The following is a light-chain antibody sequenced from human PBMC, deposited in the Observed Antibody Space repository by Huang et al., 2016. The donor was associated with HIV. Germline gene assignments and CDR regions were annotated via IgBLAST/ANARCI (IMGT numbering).Light chain of an antibody. Sequence: AIQLTQSPSFLSASVGDRVTITCRASQDITDALAWYQQKPGKPPKVLIYDASSLESGVPSRFSGSGSGADFTLTISSLQPEDFATYCCQQCKNYPLTFGGGTKVEVK. V-gene: IGKV1D-13*01. J-gene: IGKJ4*01. CDR2: DAS. CDR3: QQCKNYPLT. CDR1: QDITDA.